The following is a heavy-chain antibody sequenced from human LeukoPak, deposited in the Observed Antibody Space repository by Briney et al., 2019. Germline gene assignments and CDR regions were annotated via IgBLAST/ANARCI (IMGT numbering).Heavy chain of an antibody. CDR1: GGSISSYY. J-gene: IGHJ3*02. CDR3: ARWFRGGSGSYYFLHTGYAFDI. V-gene: IGHV4-59*01. CDR2: IYYSGST. D-gene: IGHD3-10*01. Sequence: RPSETLSLTCTVSGGSISSYYWSWIRQPPGKGLEWIGYIYYSGSTNYNPSLKSRVTISVDTSKNQFSLKLSSVTAADTAVYYCARWFRGGSGSYYFLHTGYAFDIWGQGTMVTVSS.